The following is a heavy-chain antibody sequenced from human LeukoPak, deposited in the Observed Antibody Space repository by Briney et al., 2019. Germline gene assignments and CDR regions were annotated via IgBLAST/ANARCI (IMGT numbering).Heavy chain of an antibody. Sequence: ASVKVSCKASGYTFTCYYMHWVRQAPGQGLEWMGWINPNSGGTNYAQKFQGRVTMTRDTSISTAYMELSRLRSDDTAVYYCARDLESSGYYRGDAFDIWGQGTMVTVSS. J-gene: IGHJ3*02. D-gene: IGHD6-19*01. CDR2: INPNSGGT. V-gene: IGHV1-2*02. CDR1: GYTFTCYY. CDR3: ARDLESSGYYRGDAFDI.